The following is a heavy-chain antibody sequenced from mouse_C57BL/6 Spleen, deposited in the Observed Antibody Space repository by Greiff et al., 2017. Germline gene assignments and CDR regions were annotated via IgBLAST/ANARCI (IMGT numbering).Heavy chain of an antibody. V-gene: IGHV3-6*01. D-gene: IGHD2-2*01. CDR3: ARDYGYDGFAY. Sequence: EVQLVESGPGLVKPSQSLSLTCSVTGYSITSGYYWNWIRQFPGNKLEWMGYISYDGSNNYNPSLKNRISITRDTSKNQFFLKLNSVTTEDTATYYCARDYGYDGFAYWGQGTLVTVSA. CDR2: ISYDGSN. CDR1: GYSITSGYY. J-gene: IGHJ3*01.